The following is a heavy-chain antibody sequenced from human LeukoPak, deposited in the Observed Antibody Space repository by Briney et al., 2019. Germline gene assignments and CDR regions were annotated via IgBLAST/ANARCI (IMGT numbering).Heavy chain of an antibody. D-gene: IGHD3-22*01. J-gene: IGHJ4*02. CDR1: GFTFSGSA. CDR3: TRRAHDSSGNTDY. CDR2: IRSKANSYAT. V-gene: IGHV3-73*01. Sequence: GGSLRLSCAASGFTFSGSAMHWVRQASGKGLEWVGRIRSKANSYATAYAASVKGRFTISRDDSKNTAYLQMNSLKTEDTAVYYCTRRAHDSSGNTDYWGQGTLVTVSS.